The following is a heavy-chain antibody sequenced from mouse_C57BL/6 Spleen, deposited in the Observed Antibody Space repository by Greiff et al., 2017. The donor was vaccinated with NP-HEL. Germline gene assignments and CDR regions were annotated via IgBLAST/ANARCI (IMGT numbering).Heavy chain of an antibody. D-gene: IGHD3-3*01. Sequence: VQLVESGAELVRPGTSVKLSCKASGYTFTSYWMHWVKQRPGQGLEWIGVIDPSDSYTNYNQKFKGKATLTVDTSSSTAYMQLSSLTSEDSAVYYCARLGDYWGQGTTLTVSS. V-gene: IGHV1-59*01. CDR1: GYTFTSYW. CDR2: IDPSDSYT. CDR3: ARLGDY. J-gene: IGHJ2*01.